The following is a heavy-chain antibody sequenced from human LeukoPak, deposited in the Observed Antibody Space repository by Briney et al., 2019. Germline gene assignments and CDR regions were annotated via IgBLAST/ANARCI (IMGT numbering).Heavy chain of an antibody. J-gene: IGHJ5*02. D-gene: IGHD3-10*01. CDR2: IYHSGST. V-gene: IGHV4-30-2*01. CDR1: GGSISSGGYS. Sequence: SETLSLTCAVSGGSISSGGYSWSWIRQPPGKGLGWIGYIYHSGSTYYNPSLKSRVTISVDRSKNQFSLKLSSVTAADTAVYYCARVSMVRGLDPWGQGTLVTVSS. CDR3: ARVSMVRGLDP.